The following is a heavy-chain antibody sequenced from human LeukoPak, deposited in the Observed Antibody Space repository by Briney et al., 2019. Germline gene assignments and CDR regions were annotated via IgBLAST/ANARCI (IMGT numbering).Heavy chain of an antibody. Sequence: SETLSLTCAVYGGSFSGYYWSWIRQPPGKGLEWIGEINHSGSTSYNPSLKSRVTISVDTSKNQFSLKLSSVTAADTAVYYCARGWYSYGFASKATPVDYWGQGTLVTVSS. D-gene: IGHD5-18*01. V-gene: IGHV4-34*01. CDR2: INHSGST. CDR1: GGSFSGYY. CDR3: ARGWYSYGFASKATPVDY. J-gene: IGHJ4*02.